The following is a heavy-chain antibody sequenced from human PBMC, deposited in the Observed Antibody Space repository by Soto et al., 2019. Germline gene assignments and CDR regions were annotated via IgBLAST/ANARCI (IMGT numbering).Heavy chain of an antibody. CDR1: GGSLSSGDYY. CDR3: ASADNHYYDSSGYYYVLDY. Sequence: QVQLPESGPGLVKPSQTLSLTCTVSGGSLSSGDYYWSWIRQPPGKGLEWIGYIYYSGSTCYNPSLKSRVTISVDTSKNQFSLKLSSVTAADTAVYYCASADNHYYDSSGYYYVLDYWGQGTLVTVSS. CDR2: IYYSGST. D-gene: IGHD3-22*01. V-gene: IGHV4-30-4*01. J-gene: IGHJ4*02.